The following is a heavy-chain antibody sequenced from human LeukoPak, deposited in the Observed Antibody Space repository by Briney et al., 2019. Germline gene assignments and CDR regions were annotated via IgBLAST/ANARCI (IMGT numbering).Heavy chain of an antibody. J-gene: IGHJ6*02. D-gene: IGHD1-26*01. V-gene: IGHV1-8*01. Sequence: ASVKVSCKASGYTFTSYDINWARQATGQGLEWMGWMNPNSGNTGYAQKFQGRVTMTRNTSISTAYMELSSLRSEDTAVCYCAREVVYSGISYYYGMDVWGQGTTVTVSS. CDR2: MNPNSGNT. CDR3: AREVVYSGISYYYGMDV. CDR1: GYTFTSYD.